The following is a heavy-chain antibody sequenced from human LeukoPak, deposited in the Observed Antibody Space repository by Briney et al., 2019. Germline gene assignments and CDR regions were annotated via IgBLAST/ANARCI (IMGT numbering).Heavy chain of an antibody. CDR2: ISWDGSTT. CDR3: AKDERRIAATGSWGFDH. D-gene: IGHD6-13*01. J-gene: IGHJ4*02. Sequence: GVSLRLSCATSGFIFDDYTMHWVRQAPGKGLEWVSLISWDGSTTYYADSVKGRFTISRDNTNNSLYLHLTSLRNDDTALYYCAKDERRIAATGSWGFDHWGQGTLVTVSS. CDR1: GFIFDDYT. V-gene: IGHV3-43*01.